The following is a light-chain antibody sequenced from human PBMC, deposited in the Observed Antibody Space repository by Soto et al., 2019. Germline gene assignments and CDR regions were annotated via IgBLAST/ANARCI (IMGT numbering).Light chain of an antibody. CDR3: QHSGRSPWP. J-gene: IGKJ1*01. CDR1: QSVSSSY. CDR2: GAS. Sequence: GWTQSQGPLSLSPGERATLSCRASQSVSSSYLAWYQQKPGQAPRLLIYGASSRATGIPDRFSGSGSGTDFTLTISRLEPEDFTVYYCQHSGRSPWPFGQGTK. V-gene: IGKV3-20*01.